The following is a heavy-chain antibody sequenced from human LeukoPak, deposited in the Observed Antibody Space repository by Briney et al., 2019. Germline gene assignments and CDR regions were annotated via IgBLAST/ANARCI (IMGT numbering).Heavy chain of an antibody. Sequence: GALRLSCAASGFTFSDYYMSWIRQAPGKGLEWVSYISSSGSTIYYADSVKGRFTISRDNAKNSLYLQMNSPRAEDTAVYYCARVPRQQLVGVGWGQGTLVTVSS. CDR1: GFTFSDYY. D-gene: IGHD6-13*01. CDR3: ARVPRQQLVGVG. J-gene: IGHJ4*02. V-gene: IGHV3-11*01. CDR2: ISSSGSTI.